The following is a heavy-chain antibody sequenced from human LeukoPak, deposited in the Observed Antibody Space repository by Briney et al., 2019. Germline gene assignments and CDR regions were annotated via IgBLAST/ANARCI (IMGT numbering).Heavy chain of an antibody. D-gene: IGHD3-10*01. CDR3: AKVGESDDDY. V-gene: IGHV3-30*18. CDR1: GFTFSSYG. CDR2: ISYDGSNK. J-gene: IGHJ4*02. Sequence: PGRSLRLSCAASGFTFSSYGMHWVRQAPGKGLEWVAVISYDGSNKYYADSVKGRFTISRDNSKNTLYLQMNSLRAEDTAVYYCAKVGESDDDYWGQGTLVTVSS.